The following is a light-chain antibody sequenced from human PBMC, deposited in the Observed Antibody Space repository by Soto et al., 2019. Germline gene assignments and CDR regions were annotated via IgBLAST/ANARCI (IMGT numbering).Light chain of an antibody. CDR2: GAS. J-gene: IGKJ1*01. V-gene: IGKV3-20*01. Sequence: EIGLTQSPGTLSLSPGERATLSCRASQSVSSSYLAWYQQKPGKAPRLLIYGASSRATGIPDRFSGSGSGTDFTLTISRLEPEDFAVYYCQQYGSSPWTFGQGTKVDIK. CDR1: QSVSSSY. CDR3: QQYGSSPWT.